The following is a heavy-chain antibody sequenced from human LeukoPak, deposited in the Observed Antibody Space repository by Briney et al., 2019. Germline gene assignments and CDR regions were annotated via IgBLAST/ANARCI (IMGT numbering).Heavy chain of an antibody. V-gene: IGHV5-51*01. CDR3: ARALGGATSDFDY. Sequence: GGSLRPSCAASGFTVSSNYMSWVRQAPGKGLEWMGIIYPGDSDTRYSPSFQGQVTISADKSISTAYLQWSSLKASDTAMYYCARALGGATSDFDYWGQGTLVTVSS. J-gene: IGHJ4*02. D-gene: IGHD1-26*01. CDR2: IYPGDSDT. CDR1: GFTVSSNY.